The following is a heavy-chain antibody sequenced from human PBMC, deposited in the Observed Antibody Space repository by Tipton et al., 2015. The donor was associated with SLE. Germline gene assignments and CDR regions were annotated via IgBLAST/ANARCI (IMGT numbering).Heavy chain of an antibody. CDR2: ITPNTGAT. V-gene: IGHV1-2*06. J-gene: IGHJ4*02. Sequence: VQLVQSGAEVKEPGASVSLSCKASEYNFVGYYMHWVRQAPGQGLEWVGRITPNTGATTFGDKFHGRVTMTSDSSINTVYLDLSRLRSDDTAVYYCTMGGHGSVHSWGQGTLVTVSS. CDR1: EYNFVGYY. CDR3: TMGGHGSVHS. D-gene: IGHD3-16*01.